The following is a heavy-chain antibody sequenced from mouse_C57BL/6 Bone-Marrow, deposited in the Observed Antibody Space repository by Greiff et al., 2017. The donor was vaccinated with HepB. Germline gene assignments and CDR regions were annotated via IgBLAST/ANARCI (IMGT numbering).Heavy chain of an antibody. CDR3: TTDWGNYAWFAY. D-gene: IGHD2-1*01. CDR1: GFNIKDDY. CDR2: IDPENGDT. V-gene: IGHV14-4*01. J-gene: IGHJ3*01. Sequence: VHVKQSGAELVRPGASVKLSCTASGFNIKDDYMHWVKQRPEQGLEWIGWIDPENGDTEYASKFQGKATITADTSSNTAYLQLSSLTSEDTAVYYCTTDWGNYAWFAYWGQGTLVTVSA.